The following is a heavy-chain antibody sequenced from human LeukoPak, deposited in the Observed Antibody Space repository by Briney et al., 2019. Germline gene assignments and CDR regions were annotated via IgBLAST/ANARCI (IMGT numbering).Heavy chain of an antibody. J-gene: IGHJ3*02. CDR3: ATETTVTIDDAFDI. V-gene: IGHV3-21*01. Sequence: PGGSLRLSCAASGFTFSSYSMNWVRQAPGKGLEWVSSISSSSSYIYYADSVKGRLTISRDNAKNSLYLQMNSLRAEDTAVYYCATETTVTIDDAFDIWGQGTMVTVSS. CDR1: GFTFSSYS. D-gene: IGHD4-17*01. CDR2: ISSSSSYI.